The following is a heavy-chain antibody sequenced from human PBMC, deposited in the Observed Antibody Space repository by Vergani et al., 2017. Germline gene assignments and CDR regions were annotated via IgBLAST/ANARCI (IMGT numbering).Heavy chain of an antibody. J-gene: IGHJ5*02. V-gene: IGHV3-33*01. CDR3: ARDLRLLYNRFDP. Sequence: QVQLVESGGGVVQPGRSLRHSCAASGFTFNQYGMHWVRQAPGKGLEWVAVTWYDGNNKQYADSVTGRFTISRDNSKSTMYLQMNSLRDEDTGVYYCARDLRLLYNRFDPWGQGTLVTVSS. CDR1: GFTFNQYG. CDR2: TWYDGNNK. D-gene: IGHD5-12*01.